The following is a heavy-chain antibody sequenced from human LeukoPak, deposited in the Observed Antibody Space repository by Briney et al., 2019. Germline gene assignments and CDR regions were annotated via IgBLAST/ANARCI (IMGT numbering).Heavy chain of an antibody. Sequence: PGGSLRLSCAASGFTFSNDWMNWVRQAPGKGLEWVGRVKSKTDGGTTDYAAPVKGRFTISRDDSKNTLYLQIISLKTEDTAVYYCATIYSSRSSSRYWGQGTLVTVSS. J-gene: IGHJ4*02. CDR3: ATIYSSRSSSRY. CDR1: GFTFSNDW. CDR2: VKSKTDGGTT. V-gene: IGHV3-15*01. D-gene: IGHD6-6*01.